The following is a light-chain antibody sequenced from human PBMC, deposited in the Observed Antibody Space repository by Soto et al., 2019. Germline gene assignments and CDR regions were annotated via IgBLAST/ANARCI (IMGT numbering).Light chain of an antibody. V-gene: IGKV2D-29*02. J-gene: IGKJ5*01. Sequence: DVVLTQTPLTLSVTPGQPACISFKTSHDLLHSDGRTYLYWYLQKPGQSPQLLIYEVSTRVSGVPDRFSGSGSGTDFTLEISRVETDDVGIYYCMQSTQLPPTFGQGTRLEIK. CDR3: MQSTQLPPT. CDR2: EVS. CDR1: HDLLHSDGRTY.